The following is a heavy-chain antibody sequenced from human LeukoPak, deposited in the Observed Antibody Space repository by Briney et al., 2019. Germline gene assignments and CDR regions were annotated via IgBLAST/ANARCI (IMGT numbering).Heavy chain of an antibody. Sequence: PGGSLRLSCAVSGFTFSKYYMHWVRQAPGKGLVWVSRIGSDGSNTNYADSVKGRFTISRDNAKNTLYLQMNSLRGEDTAVYYCLRVPYWGQGALVTVSS. CDR2: IGSDGSNT. V-gene: IGHV3-74*01. CDR1: GFTFSKYY. CDR3: LRVPY. J-gene: IGHJ4*02.